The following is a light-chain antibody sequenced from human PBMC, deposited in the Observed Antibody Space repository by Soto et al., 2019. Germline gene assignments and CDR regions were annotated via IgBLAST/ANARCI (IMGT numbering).Light chain of an antibody. CDR3: QQRSNWLWT. J-gene: IGKJ1*01. V-gene: IGKV3-11*01. CDR1: QSVSSY. Sequence: EIVLTQSPATLSLSPGERATLSCRASQSVSSYLAWYQQKPGQAPRLLIYDASNRATGIPARFSGSGSGTDSTLTISSLEPEDFAVYYCQQRSNWLWTFGQGTKVDI. CDR2: DAS.